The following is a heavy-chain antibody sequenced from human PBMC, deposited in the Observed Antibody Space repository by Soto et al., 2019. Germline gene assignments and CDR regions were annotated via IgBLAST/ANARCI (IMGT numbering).Heavy chain of an antibody. V-gene: IGHV4-30-2*01. D-gene: IGHD6-13*01. Sequence: SETLSLTCAVSGGSISSGGYSWSWIRQPPGKGLEWIGYIYHSGSTYYNPSLKSRVTISVDRSKNQFSLKLSSVTAADTAVYYCAREVAADAKTTGSFRACFDTWGQGTLVTVSS. CDR3: AREVAADAKTTGSFRACFDT. J-gene: IGHJ5*02. CDR1: GGSISSGGYS. CDR2: IYHSGST.